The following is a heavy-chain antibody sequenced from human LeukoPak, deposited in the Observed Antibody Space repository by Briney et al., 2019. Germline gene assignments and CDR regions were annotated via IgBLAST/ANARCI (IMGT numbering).Heavy chain of an antibody. CDR3: ARDRTMVRGVNCFDY. CDR1: GYTFTSYY. V-gene: IGHV1-46*01. D-gene: IGHD3-10*01. CDR2: INPSGGST. Sequence: ASVKVSCKASGYTFTSYYMHWVRQAPGQGLEWMGIINPSGGSTSYAQKFQGRVTMTRDMSTSTVYMELSSLRSEDTAVYYCARDRTMVRGVNCFDYWGQGTLVTVSS. J-gene: IGHJ4*02.